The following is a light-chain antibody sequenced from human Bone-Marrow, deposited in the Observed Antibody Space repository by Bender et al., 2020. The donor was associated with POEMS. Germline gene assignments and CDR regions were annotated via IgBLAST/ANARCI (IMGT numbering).Light chain of an antibody. V-gene: IGLV3-21*03. Sequence: SYVLTQPPSVSVAPGKTARITCGGDNIGRKSVHWYQQRPGQAPVLVVYDDSDRPSGIPERFSGSNSGNTATLTISTVEAGDEADYHCQVWDSGTDHWVFGGGTKVTVL. J-gene: IGLJ3*02. CDR2: DDS. CDR1: NIGRKS. CDR3: QVWDSGTDHWV.